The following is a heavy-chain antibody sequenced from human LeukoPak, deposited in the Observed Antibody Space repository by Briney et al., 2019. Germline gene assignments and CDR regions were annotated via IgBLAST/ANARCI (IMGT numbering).Heavy chain of an antibody. CDR2: IYSGGST. CDR3: ASRGPYGDYVI. CDR1: GFTVSSNY. Sequence: QSGGSLRLSCAASGFTVSSNYTSWVRQAPGKGLEWVSVIYSGGSTYYADSVEGRFTISRDNSKNTLYLQMNSLRAEDTAVYYCASRGPYGDYVIWGQGTMVTVSS. J-gene: IGHJ3*02. V-gene: IGHV3-53*01. D-gene: IGHD4-17*01.